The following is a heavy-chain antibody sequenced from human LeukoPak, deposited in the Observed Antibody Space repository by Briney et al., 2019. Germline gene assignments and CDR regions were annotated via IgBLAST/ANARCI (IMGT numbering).Heavy chain of an antibody. J-gene: IGHJ4*02. Sequence: GGSLRLSCVASGFTLTNYAMTWVRQAPGKGLEWVSGVSGSGASTYYAESVKGRFSISRDNSENMMYLQLSSLRAEDSAVYYCAKGKVGGAVAGPLDSWGQGTLVTVSS. D-gene: IGHD6-19*01. CDR2: VSGSGAST. CDR3: AKGKVGGAVAGPLDS. V-gene: IGHV3-23*01. CDR1: GFTLTNYA.